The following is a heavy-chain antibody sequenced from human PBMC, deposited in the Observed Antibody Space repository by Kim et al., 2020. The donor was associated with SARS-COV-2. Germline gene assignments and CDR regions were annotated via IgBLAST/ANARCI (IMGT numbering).Heavy chain of an antibody. D-gene: IGHD4-17*01. V-gene: IGHV5-51*01. Sequence: SPSVQGQGTISADKSISTAYLQWSSLKASDTAMYYCARVGSDYGDYYFDYWGQGTLVTVSS. J-gene: IGHJ4*02. CDR3: ARVGSDYGDYYFDY.